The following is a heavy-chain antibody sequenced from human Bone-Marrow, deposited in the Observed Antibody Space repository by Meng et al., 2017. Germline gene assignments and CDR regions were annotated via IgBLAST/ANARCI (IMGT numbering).Heavy chain of an antibody. CDR1: GGSFSDYY. J-gene: IGHJ4*02. CDR2: INHSGST. V-gene: IGHV4-34*01. D-gene: IGHD4-11*01. Sequence: VELQQGGAGLLKPSATLSPTCAVYGGSFSDYYWSWIRQPPGKGLEWIGEINHSGSTNYNPSLESRATISVDTSQNNLSLKLSSVTAADSAVYYCARGPTTMAHDFDYWGQGTLVTVSS. CDR3: ARGPTTMAHDFDY.